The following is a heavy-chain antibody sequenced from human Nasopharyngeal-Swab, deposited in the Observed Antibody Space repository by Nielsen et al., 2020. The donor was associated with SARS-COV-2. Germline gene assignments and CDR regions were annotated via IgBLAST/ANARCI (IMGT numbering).Heavy chain of an antibody. Sequence: WIRQPPGKGLEWIGEINHSGSTNYNPSLKSRVTISVDTSKNQFSLKPSSVTAADTAVYYCARPYRYCSGGSCHSGGAFDIWGQGTMVTVSS. CDR2: INHSGST. V-gene: IGHV4-34*01. D-gene: IGHD2-15*01. CDR3: ARPYRYCSGGSCHSGGAFDI. J-gene: IGHJ3*02.